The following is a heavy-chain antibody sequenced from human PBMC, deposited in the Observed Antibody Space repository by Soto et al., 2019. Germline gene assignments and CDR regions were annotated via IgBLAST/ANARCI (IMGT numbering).Heavy chain of an antibody. Sequence: GGSLRLSCAASGFTFSSYSMNWVRQAPGKGLEWVSSISSSSSYIYYADSVKGRFTISRDNAKNSLYLQMNSLRAEDTAVYYCARDMPGYCFGGSCYPLYGMHVPGQATTLTLFS. CDR1: GFTFSSYS. CDR2: ISSSSSYI. CDR3: ARDMPGYCFGGSCYPLYGMHV. V-gene: IGHV3-21*01. J-gene: IGHJ6*02. D-gene: IGHD2-15*01.